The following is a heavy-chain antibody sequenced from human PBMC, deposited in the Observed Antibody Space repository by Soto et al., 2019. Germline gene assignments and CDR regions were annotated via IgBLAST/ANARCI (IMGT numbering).Heavy chain of an antibody. V-gene: IGHV4-30-2*01. J-gene: IGHJ4*02. CDR1: GGSISSGGYS. CDR2: IYHSVST. CDR3: ARGPPFGY. Sequence: QLQLQESGSGLEKPSQTLSLTCAVCGGSISSGGYSWSWIRQPPGKGLEWLGYIYHSVSTYYNPSLKSRVTISVDRSKNQFSLKLSSVTAADTAVYYCARGPPFGYWGQGTLVTVSS.